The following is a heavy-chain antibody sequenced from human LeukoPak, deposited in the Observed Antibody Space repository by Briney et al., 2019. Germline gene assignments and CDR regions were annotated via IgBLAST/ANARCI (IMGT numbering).Heavy chain of an antibody. D-gene: IGHD4-11*01. CDR1: GGSISSHY. V-gene: IGHV4-59*11. CDR3: ARGGYSNYYYYYYMDV. CDR2: IYYSGTT. J-gene: IGHJ6*03. Sequence: SETLSLTCTVSGGSISSHYWGWIRQPPGKELEWIGYIYYSGTTYYNPSLKSRVTISIDTSKNQFSLNLSSVTAADTAVYYCARGGYSNYYYYYYMDVWGKGTTVTVSS.